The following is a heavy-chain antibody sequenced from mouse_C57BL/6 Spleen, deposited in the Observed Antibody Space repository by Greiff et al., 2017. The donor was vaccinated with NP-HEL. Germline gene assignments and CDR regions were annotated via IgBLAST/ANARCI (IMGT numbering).Heavy chain of an antibody. CDR1: GYSFTGYY. J-gene: IGHJ1*03. D-gene: IGHD4-1*01. CDR3: ARSIYPWGGDV. CDR2: INPSTGGT. V-gene: IGHV1-42*01. Sequence: VQLQQSGPELVKPGASVKISCKASGYSFTGYYMNWVKQSPEKSLEWIGEINPSTGGTTYNQKFKAKATLTVDKSSSTAYMQLKSLTSEDSAVYYCARSIYPWGGDVWGTGTTVTVSS.